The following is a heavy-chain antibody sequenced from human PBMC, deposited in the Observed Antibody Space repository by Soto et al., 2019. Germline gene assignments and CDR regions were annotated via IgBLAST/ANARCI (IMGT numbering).Heavy chain of an antibody. J-gene: IGHJ6*02. D-gene: IGHD5-18*01. CDR1: GFTFSSYS. CDR2: ISSSSSTI. Sequence: EVQLVESGGGLVQPGGSLRLSCAASGFTFSSYSMNWVRQAPGKGLEWVSYISSSSSTIYYADSVKGRFTISRDNAKNSRYLQMNTRRAEDTVVYYCARERVIVDTAMVSVYYYYGMDVWGQGTTVTVSS. V-gene: IGHV3-48*01. CDR3: ARERVIVDTAMVSVYYYYGMDV.